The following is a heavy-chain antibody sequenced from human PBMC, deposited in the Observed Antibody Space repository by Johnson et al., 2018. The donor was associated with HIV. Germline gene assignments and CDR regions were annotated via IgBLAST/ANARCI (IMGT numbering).Heavy chain of an antibody. D-gene: IGHD3-16*01. CDR1: GFTFSSYG. V-gene: IGHV3-33*01. CDR3: ALTRGGAFDI. Sequence: QVQLVESGGGVVQPGRSLRLSCAASGFTFSSYGMHWVRQAPGKGLEWVAVILYDGSKKYYEESVKGRFTISRDNSKNILYLQMNSLRAEDTALYYCALTRGGAFDIWGQGTMVTVSS. J-gene: IGHJ3*02. CDR2: ILYDGSKK.